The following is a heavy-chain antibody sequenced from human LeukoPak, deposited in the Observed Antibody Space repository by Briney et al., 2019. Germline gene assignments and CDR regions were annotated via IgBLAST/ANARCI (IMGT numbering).Heavy chain of an antibody. J-gene: IGHJ6*02. CDR2: IWYDGSQK. Sequence: PGRSLRLSCEASGFTFNTHGMHWVRQAPGKGLEWVAVIWYDGSQKYYVDSVKGRFTISRDNAKNSLYLQMNSLRAEDTAVYYCARDQMSIAAPLDVWGQGTTVTVSS. CDR3: ARDQMSIAAPLDV. D-gene: IGHD6-6*01. V-gene: IGHV3-33*01. CDR1: GFTFNTHG.